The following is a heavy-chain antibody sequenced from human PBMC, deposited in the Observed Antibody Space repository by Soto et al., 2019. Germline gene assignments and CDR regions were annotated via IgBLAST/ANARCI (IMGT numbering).Heavy chain of an antibody. CDR2: IYYSGST. Sequence: QVQLQESGPGLVKPSQTLSLTCTVSGGSISSSGYYWSWIRQHPGKGLEWIGNIYYSGSTYYNPSLKRRLTISVDTSKNQFSLKLSSVTAADTAVYYCARERLTYYYDSSAYLFDYWGQGTLVTVSS. V-gene: IGHV4-31*03. CDR1: GGSISSSGYY. J-gene: IGHJ4*02. CDR3: ARERLTYYYDSSAYLFDY. D-gene: IGHD3-22*01.